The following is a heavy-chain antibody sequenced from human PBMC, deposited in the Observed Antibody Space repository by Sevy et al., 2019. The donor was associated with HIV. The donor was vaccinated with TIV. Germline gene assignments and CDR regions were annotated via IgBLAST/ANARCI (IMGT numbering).Heavy chain of an antibody. J-gene: IGHJ4*02. Sequence: GGSLRLSCVTSGFTFSSYAMSWVRQTPGKGLEWVSAIGGSADYTYYADSVKGRFTISRDNSKNTLYLQMNSLRAEDTAVYYCAKDIRGVFERLDPAGGADYWGQGTLVTVSS. D-gene: IGHD3-3*02. CDR1: GFTFSSYA. CDR3: AKDIRGVFERLDPAGGADY. CDR2: IGGSADYT. V-gene: IGHV3-23*01.